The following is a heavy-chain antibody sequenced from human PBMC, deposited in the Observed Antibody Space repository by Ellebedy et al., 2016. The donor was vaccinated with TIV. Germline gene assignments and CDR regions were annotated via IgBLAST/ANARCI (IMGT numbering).Heavy chain of an antibody. CDR2: IHASGST. J-gene: IGHJ5*02. CDR3: ARVNLTGYKVYNWFDP. D-gene: IGHD3-9*01. V-gene: IGHV4-4*07. CDR1: GGSISGYY. Sequence: SETLSLTCTVSGGSISGYYWSWIRQPAGRGLEWLGRIHASGSTNYNPSLKSRVTMSIDASKNQFSLRLSSVTAADTAVYYCARVNLTGYKVYNWFDPWGRGTPVTVSS.